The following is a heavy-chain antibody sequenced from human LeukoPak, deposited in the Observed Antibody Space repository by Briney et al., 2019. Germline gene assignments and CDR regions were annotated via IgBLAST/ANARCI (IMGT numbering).Heavy chain of an antibody. Sequence: ASVKASCKASGSTFSSYAISWVRQAPGQGLEWMGRIIPIFGTANYAQKFQGRVTITTDESTSTAYMELSSLRSEDTAVYYCARESTGYSSGWLYWGQGTLVTVSS. CDR2: IIPIFGTA. CDR3: ARESTGYSSGWLY. D-gene: IGHD6-19*01. CDR1: GSTFSSYA. V-gene: IGHV1-69*05. J-gene: IGHJ4*02.